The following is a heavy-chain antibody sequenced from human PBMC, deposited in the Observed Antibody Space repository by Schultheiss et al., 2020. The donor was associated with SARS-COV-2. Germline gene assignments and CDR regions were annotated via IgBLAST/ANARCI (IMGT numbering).Heavy chain of an antibody. V-gene: IGHV4-34*01. CDR1: GGSFSGYY. Sequence: SETLSLTCAVYGGSFSGYYWSWIRQPPGKGLEWIGEINHSGSTNYNPSLKSRVTISVDTSKKNFSLKLSSVTAADTAVYYCARDIVGGGVRQRLGMDVWGQGTTVTVSS. CDR2: INHSGST. CDR3: ARDIVGGGVRQRLGMDV. J-gene: IGHJ6*02. D-gene: IGHD3-16*01.